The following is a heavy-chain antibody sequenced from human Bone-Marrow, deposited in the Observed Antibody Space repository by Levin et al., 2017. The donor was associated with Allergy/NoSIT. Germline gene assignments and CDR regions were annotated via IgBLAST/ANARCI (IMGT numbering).Heavy chain of an antibody. CDR1: GGSLRGYY. J-gene: IGHJ4*02. CDR2: IYDNGNS. V-gene: IGHV4-59*08. Sequence: SSEILSLTCTVSGGSLRGYYWSWVRQPPGKGLEWIGHIYDNGNSNYSPSLESRVTLSVDTSKNQFSLKLNSVTAADTAVYYCARLLSSMYETIDFWVQGTLVTVSS. D-gene: IGHD6-13*01. CDR3: ARLLSSMYETIDF.